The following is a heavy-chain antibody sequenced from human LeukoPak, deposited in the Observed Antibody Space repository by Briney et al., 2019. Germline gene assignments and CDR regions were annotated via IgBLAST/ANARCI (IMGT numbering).Heavy chain of an antibody. Sequence: GGSLRLSCAASGFTFSSYAMSWVRQAPGKGLEWVSAISGSGGSTYYADSVKGRLTISRDNAKNSLYLQMNSLRAEDTALYYCARGGSYGGYHSYWGQGTLVTVSS. CDR2: ISGSGGST. CDR1: GFTFSSYA. V-gene: IGHV3-23*01. D-gene: IGHD4-23*01. CDR3: ARGGSYGGYHSY. J-gene: IGHJ4*02.